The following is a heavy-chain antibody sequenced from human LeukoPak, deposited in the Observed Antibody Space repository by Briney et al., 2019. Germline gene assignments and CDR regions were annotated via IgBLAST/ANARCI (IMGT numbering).Heavy chain of an antibody. V-gene: IGHV4-39*07. CDR1: GGSISSSSYY. CDR3: ARGLGCCSWAPQKPLLYRLMERRAPRNAFDI. CDR2: IYRSGST. D-gene: IGHD2-2*02. J-gene: IGHJ3*02. Sequence: SETLSLTCTVSGGSISSSSYYWGWIRQPPGKGLEWIGSIYRSGSTYYNPSLKSRVTISVDTSKNQFSLKLSSVTAADTAVYYCARGLGCCSWAPQKPLLYRLMERRAPRNAFDIWGQGTMVTVSS.